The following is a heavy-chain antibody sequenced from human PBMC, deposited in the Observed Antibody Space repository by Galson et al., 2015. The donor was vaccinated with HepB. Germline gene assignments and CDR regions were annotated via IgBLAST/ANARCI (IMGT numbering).Heavy chain of an antibody. V-gene: IGHV1-69*04. CDR2: IIPILGIA. CDR3: ARAGSCSGGSCYSEWGVFYYYGMDV. CDR1: GGTFSSYA. D-gene: IGHD2-15*01. J-gene: IGHJ6*02. Sequence: SVKVSCKASGGTFSSYAISWVRQAPGQGLEWMGRIIPILGIANYAQKFQGRVTITADKSTSTAYMELSSPRSEDTAVYYCARAGSCSGGSCYSEWGVFYYYGMDVWGQGTTVTVSS.